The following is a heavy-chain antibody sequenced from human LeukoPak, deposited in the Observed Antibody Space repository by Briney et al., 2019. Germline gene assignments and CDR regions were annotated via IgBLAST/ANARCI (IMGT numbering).Heavy chain of an antibody. CDR1: GFTVSSNY. Sequence: GGSLRLSCAASGFTVSSNYMSWVRQAPGKGLEWVSVIYSGGSTYYADSVKGRFTISRDNSKNTLYLQMNSLRAEDTAVYYCARDGGKAAIREIHAFDIWGQGTMVTVSS. D-gene: IGHD2-21*01. CDR2: IYSGGST. J-gene: IGHJ3*02. V-gene: IGHV3-66*02. CDR3: ARDGGKAAIREIHAFDI.